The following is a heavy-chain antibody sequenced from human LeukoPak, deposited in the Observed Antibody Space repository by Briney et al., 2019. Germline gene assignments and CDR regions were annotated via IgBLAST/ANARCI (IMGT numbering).Heavy chain of an antibody. CDR1: GGSFSGYY. CDR2: INHSGST. Sequence: SETLSLTCAVYGGSFSGYYWSWIRQPPGKGLEWIGEINHSGSTNYNPSLKSRVTISVDTSKSQFSLKLSSVTAADTAVYYCARIWYADAFDIWGQGTMVTVSS. D-gene: IGHD2-8*01. V-gene: IGHV4-34*01. J-gene: IGHJ3*02. CDR3: ARIWYADAFDI.